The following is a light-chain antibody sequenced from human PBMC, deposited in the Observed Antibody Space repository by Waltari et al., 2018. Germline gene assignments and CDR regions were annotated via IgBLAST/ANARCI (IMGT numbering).Light chain of an antibody. CDR1: SGHISNV. Sequence: QLVLTQSPSASASLRASVKLTCTQSSGHISNVIAWHPQQAEKGPRYLMKVNSDGSHSKGDKIPDRFSGSSSGAERYLTISNLQSEDEADYYCQTGGHGTWVFGGGTKLTVL. V-gene: IGLV4-69*01. CDR3: QTGGHGTWV. CDR2: VNSDGSH. J-gene: IGLJ3*02.